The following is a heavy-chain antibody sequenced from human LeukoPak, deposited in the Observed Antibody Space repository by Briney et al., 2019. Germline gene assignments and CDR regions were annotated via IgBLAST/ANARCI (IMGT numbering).Heavy chain of an antibody. CDR1: GFTFSSYG. Sequence: PGGSLRLSCAASGFTFSSYGMHWVRQAPGKGLEWVAVISYDGSNKYYADSVKGRFTISRDNSKNTLYLQMNSLRAEDTAVYYCAKDPSPYYYDSSGYPAYWGQGTLVTVSS. CDR3: AKDPSPYYYDSSGYPAY. D-gene: IGHD3-22*01. V-gene: IGHV3-30*18. J-gene: IGHJ4*02. CDR2: ISYDGSNK.